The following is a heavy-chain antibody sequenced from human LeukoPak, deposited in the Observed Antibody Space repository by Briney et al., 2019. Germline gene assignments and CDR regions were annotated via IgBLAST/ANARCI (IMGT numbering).Heavy chain of an antibody. J-gene: IGHJ4*02. CDR3: TTGGLWYSGRVF. V-gene: IGHV3-15*01. D-gene: IGHD3-10*01. Sequence: GGSLRLSCAASGFTFSNAWMSWVRQAPGKGLEWVGRIKTKTDGGTTAFAAPVKGRFTMSRDDSKNTLYLQMSSLKTEDTAMYYCTTGGLWYSGRVFWGQGTLVTVSS. CDR2: IKTKTDGGTT. CDR1: GFTFSNAW.